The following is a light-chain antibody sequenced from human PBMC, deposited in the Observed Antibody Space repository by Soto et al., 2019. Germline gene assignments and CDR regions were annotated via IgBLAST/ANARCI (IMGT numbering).Light chain of an antibody. CDR1: QGIGND. CDR2: AAS. V-gene: IGKV1-6*01. J-gene: IGKJ1*01. CDR3: QQYNSYSWT. Sequence: AIQMTQSPSSLSASVGDRVTITCRASQGIGNDLGWYQQKPGKAPKLLIYAASNLQSGVPSRFSGGGSGTDFTLTISSLQPDDFATYYCQQYNSYSWTFGQGTKVEIK.